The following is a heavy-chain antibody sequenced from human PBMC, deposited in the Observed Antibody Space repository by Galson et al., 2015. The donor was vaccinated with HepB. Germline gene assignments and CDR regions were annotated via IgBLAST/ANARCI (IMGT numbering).Heavy chain of an antibody. D-gene: IGHD3-10*01. Sequence: SVKVSCKASGGTFSSYAISWVRQAPGQGLEWMGRINPNSGGTNYAKKFQGRVTMTRDTSISTAYMELSRLRSDDTAVYYCAREHTYFDAFDIWGQGTMVTVSS. CDR2: INPNSGGT. CDR1: GGTFSSYA. CDR3: AREHTYFDAFDI. J-gene: IGHJ3*02. V-gene: IGHV1-2*06.